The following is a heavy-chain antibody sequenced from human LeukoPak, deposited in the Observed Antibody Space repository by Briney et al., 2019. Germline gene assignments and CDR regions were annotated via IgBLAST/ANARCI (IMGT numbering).Heavy chain of an antibody. CDR2: INTSGGSP. CDR3: ARGKSGYLDP. V-gene: IGHV3-23*01. CDR1: GFTFNNYA. J-gene: IGHJ5*02. Sequence: LTGGSLRLSCAASGFTFNNYAMSWVRQAPGKGLEWVSTINTSGGSPFSADSVKGRFTISGDNSKSTLYLQMNSLRAEDTAVYYCARGKSGYLDPWGQGTLVTVSS. D-gene: IGHD6-13*01.